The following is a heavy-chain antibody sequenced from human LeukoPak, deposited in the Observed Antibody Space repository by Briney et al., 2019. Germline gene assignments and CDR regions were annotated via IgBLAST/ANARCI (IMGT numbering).Heavy chain of an antibody. J-gene: IGHJ6*02. V-gene: IGHV3-48*01. CDR3: ARGYGGVYYYYYGMDV. D-gene: IGHD3-16*01. Sequence: GGSLRLSCAASGFTFSSYSMNWVRQAPGKGLEWVSYISSSSSTIYYADSVKGRFTISRDNSKNTLYLQMNSLRAEDTAVYYCARGYGGVYYYYYGMDVWGQGTTVTVSS. CDR2: ISSSSSTI. CDR1: GFTFSSYS.